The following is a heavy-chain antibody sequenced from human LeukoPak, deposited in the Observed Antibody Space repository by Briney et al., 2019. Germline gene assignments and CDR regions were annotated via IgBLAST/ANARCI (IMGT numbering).Heavy chain of an antibody. V-gene: IGHV3-15*05. J-gene: IGHJ5*02. Sequence: GGSLRLSCASSGFTYSNAWMSWVRQAPGKGLEWVGRIKSKTDGGTTDYAAPVKGRFTISRDDSKNTLYLQMNSLKTEDTAVYHCTTCNGHWCDPWGQGTLVTVSS. CDR1: GFTYSNAW. D-gene: IGHD2-15*01. CDR3: TTCNGHWCDP. CDR2: IKSKTDGGTT.